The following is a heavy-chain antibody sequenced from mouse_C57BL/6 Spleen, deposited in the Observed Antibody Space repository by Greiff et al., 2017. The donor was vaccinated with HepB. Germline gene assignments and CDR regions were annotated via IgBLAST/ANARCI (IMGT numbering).Heavy chain of an antibody. CDR1: GYTFTSYW. V-gene: IGHV1-69*01. CDR2: IDPSDSYT. Sequence: QVQLQQPGAELVMPGASVKLSCKASGYTFTSYWMHWVKQRPGQGLEWIGEIDPSDSYTNYNQKFKGKSTLTVDKSSSTAYMQLSSLTSEDSAVYYCARRWLLDFDYGGQGTTLTVSS. D-gene: IGHD2-3*01. CDR3: ARRWLLDFDY. J-gene: IGHJ2*01.